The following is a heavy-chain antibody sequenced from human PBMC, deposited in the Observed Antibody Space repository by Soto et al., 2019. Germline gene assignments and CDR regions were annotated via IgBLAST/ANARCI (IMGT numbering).Heavy chain of an antibody. CDR3: ANIFDSSGPYYFDY. V-gene: IGHV3-23*01. D-gene: IGHD3-22*01. CDR2: ISGSGGST. J-gene: IGHJ4*02. Sequence: GGSLRLSCAASEFTFSSYAMSWVRQAPGKGLEWVSAISGSGGSTYYADSVKGRFTISRDNSKNTLYLQMNSLRAEDTAVYYCANIFDSSGPYYFDYWGQGTLVTVSS. CDR1: EFTFSSYA.